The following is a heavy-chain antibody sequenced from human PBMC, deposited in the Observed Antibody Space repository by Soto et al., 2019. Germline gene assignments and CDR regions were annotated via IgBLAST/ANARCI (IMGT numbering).Heavy chain of an antibody. CDR3: STVGQLVPDAFDI. D-gene: IGHD1-1*01. V-gene: IGHV1-24*01. J-gene: IGHJ3*02. Sequence: GASAKVSCKDCGYRLPESSIPWVRQAPGKGLEWMGGFDPEDGETIYAQKFQGRVTMTEDTSTDTAYMELSSLSSEDTAVYYCSTVGQLVPDAFDIWGQGTRVTVS. CDR1: GYRLPESS. CDR2: FDPEDGET.